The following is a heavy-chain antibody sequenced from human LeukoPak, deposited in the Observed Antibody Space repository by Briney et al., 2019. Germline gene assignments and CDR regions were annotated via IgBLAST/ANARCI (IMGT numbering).Heavy chain of an antibody. Sequence: SETLSLPCTVSGGSISSYYWSWIRQPPGKGLEWIGYIYYSGSTNYNPSLKSRVTISVDTSKNQFSLKLSSVTAADTAVYYCARVPYYYDSSGGGNYYYYYMDVWGKGTTVTVSS. V-gene: IGHV4-59*01. CDR2: IYYSGST. CDR3: ARVPYYYDSSGGGNYYYYYMDV. CDR1: GGSISSYY. D-gene: IGHD3-22*01. J-gene: IGHJ6*03.